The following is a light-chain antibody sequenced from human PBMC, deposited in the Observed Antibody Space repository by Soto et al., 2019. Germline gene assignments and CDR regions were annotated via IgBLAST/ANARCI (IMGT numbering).Light chain of an antibody. Sequence: ESVLTQSPGTLSLSPGERATLSCRASQSFYSNYLACYQQKPGQAPRLLIHGAFSRATGIPDRFSGRGSETDFTLTISRLEPEDFAVYYCQQYGSSVWTLGQGTKGEIK. V-gene: IGKV3-20*01. CDR1: QSFYSNY. J-gene: IGKJ1*01. CDR2: GAF. CDR3: QQYGSSVWT.